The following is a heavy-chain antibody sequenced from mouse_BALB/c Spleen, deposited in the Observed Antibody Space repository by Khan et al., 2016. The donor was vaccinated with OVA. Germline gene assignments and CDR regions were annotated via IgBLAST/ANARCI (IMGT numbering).Heavy chain of an antibody. Sequence: EVKLQESGPGLVKPSQSLSLTCTVTGYSITSDYAWNWIRQFPGNKLEWMGYISYSGSTSYNPSLKSRISFTRDTSKNQFFLQLNSVTTEDTATYYCARRAYYGNWYFDVWGAGTTVTVSS. J-gene: IGHJ1*01. CDR3: ARRAYYGNWYFDV. D-gene: IGHD2-1*01. CDR1: GYSITSDYA. CDR2: ISYSGST. V-gene: IGHV3-2*02.